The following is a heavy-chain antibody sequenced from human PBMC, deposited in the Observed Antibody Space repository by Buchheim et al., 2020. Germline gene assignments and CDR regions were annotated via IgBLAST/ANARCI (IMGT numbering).Heavy chain of an antibody. Sequence: QVQLVQSGAEVKKPGSSVKVSCKASGGTFSSYTISWVRQAPGQGLEWMGRIIPILGIANYAQKFQGRVTITADKSTSTAYMALSSLRSEDMAVYYCARGWFRELSIQADPYYYYGMDVWGQGTT. CDR3: ARGWFRELSIQADPYYYYGMDV. D-gene: IGHD3-10*01. J-gene: IGHJ6*02. V-gene: IGHV1-69*02. CDR1: GGTFSSYT. CDR2: IIPILGIA.